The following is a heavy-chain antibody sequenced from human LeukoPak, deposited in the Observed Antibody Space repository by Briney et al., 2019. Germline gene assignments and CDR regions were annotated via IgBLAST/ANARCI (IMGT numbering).Heavy chain of an antibody. CDR2: INHSGST. CDR3: ARGAGGWLQFHFDY. CDR1: GGSFSGYY. J-gene: IGHJ4*02. Sequence: SETLSPTCAVYGGSFSGYYWSWIRQPPGKGLEWIGEINHSGSTNYNPSLKSRVTISVDTSKNQFSLKLSSVTAADTAVYYCARGAGGWLQFHFDYWGQGTLVTVSS. V-gene: IGHV4-34*01. D-gene: IGHD5-12*01.